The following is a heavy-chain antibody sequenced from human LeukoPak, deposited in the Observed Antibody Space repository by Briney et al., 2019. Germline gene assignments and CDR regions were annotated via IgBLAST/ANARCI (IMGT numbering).Heavy chain of an antibody. V-gene: IGHV4-38-2*02. D-gene: IGHD3-22*01. J-gene: IGHJ4*02. CDR2: IYHSGST. CDR1: GYSISRGYS. Sequence: SETLSLTCTVSGYSISRGYSRGWIRQPPGKGLEWIGNIYHSGSTNYSPSLKSRVTISVDTSKNQFSLKLSSVTAADTAVYFCAREDYYNSGGYYLDYGGQGTLVTVSS. CDR3: AREDYYNSGGYYLDY.